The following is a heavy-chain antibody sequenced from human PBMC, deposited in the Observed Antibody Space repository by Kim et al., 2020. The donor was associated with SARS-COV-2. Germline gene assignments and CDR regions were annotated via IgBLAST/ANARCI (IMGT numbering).Heavy chain of an antibody. J-gene: IGHJ5*02. V-gene: IGHV3-23*01. Sequence: GGSLRLSCAASGFTFSSYAMSWVRQAPGKGLEWVSAISGSGGSTYYADSVKGRFTISRDNSKNTLYLQMNSLRAEDTAVYYCAKDLVVPAANEPHPGGFDPWGQGTLVTVSS. CDR2: ISGSGGST. CDR1: GFTFSSYA. CDR3: AKDLVVPAANEPHPGGFDP. D-gene: IGHD2-2*01.